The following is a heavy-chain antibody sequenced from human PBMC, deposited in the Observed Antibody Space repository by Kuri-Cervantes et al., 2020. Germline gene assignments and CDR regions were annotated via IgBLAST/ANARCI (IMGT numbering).Heavy chain of an antibody. Sequence: ASVKVSCKASGYTFTSYDINWVRQATGQGLEWMGWMNPNSGNTGYAQKFQGRVTMTRNTSISTAYMELSSLRSGDTAVYYCAIQGRKVVISYYWGQGTLVTVSS. CDR2: MNPNSGNT. J-gene: IGHJ4*02. D-gene: IGHD3-22*01. V-gene: IGHV1-8*02. CDR3: AIQGRKVVISYY. CDR1: GYTFTSYD.